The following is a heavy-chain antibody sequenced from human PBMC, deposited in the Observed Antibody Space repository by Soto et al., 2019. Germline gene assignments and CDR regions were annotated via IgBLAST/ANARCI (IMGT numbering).Heavy chain of an antibody. CDR3: AREVQLERPYYYGMDV. CDR2: ISSSSSTI. D-gene: IGHD1-1*01. V-gene: IGHV3-48*01. J-gene: IGHJ6*02. CDR1: GFTFSSYS. Sequence: GGSLRLSCAASGFTFSSYSMNWVRQAPGKGLEWVSYISSSSSTIYYADSVKGRFTISRDNAKNSLYPQMNSLRAEDTAVYYCAREVQLERPYYYGMDVWGQGTTVTVSS.